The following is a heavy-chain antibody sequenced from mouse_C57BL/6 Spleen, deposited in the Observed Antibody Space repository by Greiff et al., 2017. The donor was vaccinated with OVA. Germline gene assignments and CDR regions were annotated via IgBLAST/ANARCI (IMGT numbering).Heavy chain of an antibody. CDR2: ISDGGSYT. CDR3: ARDPSYDYPFAY. D-gene: IGHD2-4*01. CDR1: GFTFSSYA. Sequence: EVKLMESGGGLVKPGGSLKLSCAASGFTFSSYAMSWVRQTPEKRLEWVATISDGGSYTYSPDNVKGRFTISRDNAKNNLYLQMRHLKSEDTAMYYCARDPSYDYPFAYWGQGTLVTVSA. J-gene: IGHJ3*01. V-gene: IGHV5-4*01.